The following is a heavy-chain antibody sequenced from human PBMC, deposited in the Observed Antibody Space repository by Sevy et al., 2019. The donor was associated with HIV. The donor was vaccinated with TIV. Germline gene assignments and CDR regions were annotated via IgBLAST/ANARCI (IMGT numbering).Heavy chain of an antibody. CDR2: ISSSGSTI. V-gene: IGHV3-11*01. Sequence: GGSLRLSCAASGFTFSDYYMSWIRQAPGKGLEWVSYISSSGSTIYYADSVKGRFTISRDNAKNSLYLQMTSLRAEDTAVYYCARGGESEGVVVVAADYWGQGTLVTVSS. J-gene: IGHJ4*02. CDR1: GFTFSDYY. CDR3: ARGGESEGVVVVAADY. D-gene: IGHD2-15*01.